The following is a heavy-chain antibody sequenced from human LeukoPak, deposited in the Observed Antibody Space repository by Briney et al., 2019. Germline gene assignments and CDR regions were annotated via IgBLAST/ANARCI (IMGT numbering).Heavy chain of an antibody. V-gene: IGHV1-69*05. J-gene: IGHJ3*02. D-gene: IGHD4-17*01. Sequence: SVKVSCKASGGTFSNYALSWVRQAPGQGLEWMGGIIPIFGTTNYAQKFQGRVTITTDESTGTAYMELISLRSEDTAVYYCARDRATTVTKSFAFDIWGQGTMVTVSS. CDR2: IIPIFGTT. CDR3: ARDRATTVTKSFAFDI. CDR1: GGTFSNYA.